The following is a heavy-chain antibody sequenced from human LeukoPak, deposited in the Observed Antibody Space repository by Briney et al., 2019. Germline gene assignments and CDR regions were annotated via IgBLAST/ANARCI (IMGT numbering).Heavy chain of an antibody. V-gene: IGHV4-59*08. CDR2: IYYSGST. J-gene: IGHJ4*02. Sequence: SETLSLTCTVSSGSISSFYWSWIRQPPGKGLEWIGYIYYSGSTNYNPSLKSRVTISVDTSKNQFSLKLSSVTAADTAVYYCARHDSGYDSFDYWGQGTLVTVSS. CDR1: SGSISSFY. CDR3: ARHDSGYDSFDY. D-gene: IGHD5-12*01.